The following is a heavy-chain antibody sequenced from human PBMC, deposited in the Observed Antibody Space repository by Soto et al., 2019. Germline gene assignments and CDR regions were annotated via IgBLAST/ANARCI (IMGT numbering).Heavy chain of an antibody. CDR1: GGSIYTNDYY. D-gene: IGHD2-15*01. V-gene: IGHV4-39*01. Sequence: LSLTCTVSGGSIYTNDYYCGWIRQPPGRELKWIGNIDYNGVTYYNRSLKSRVSISRATTNNQFSLRLTSVTAADTALYHCGKVCVGATAHTGPDSWGPGTLVTVSS. J-gene: IGHJ4*02. CDR2: IDYNGVT. CDR3: GKVCVGATAHTGPDS.